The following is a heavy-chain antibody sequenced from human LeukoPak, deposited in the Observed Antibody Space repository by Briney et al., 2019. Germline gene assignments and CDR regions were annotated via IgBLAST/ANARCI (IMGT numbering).Heavy chain of an antibody. J-gene: IGHJ4*02. D-gene: IGHD6-13*01. V-gene: IGHV4-39*07. CDR3: ASWGAAAGTGGFDY. CDR2: IFYSGST. Sequence: SETLSLTCTVSSGSISTSNYYWGWVRQPPGKALEWIGNIFYSGSTYYSPSLKSRVTISLDTSKNQFSLKLSSVTAADTAVYYCASWGAAAGTGGFDYWGQGTLVTVSS. CDR1: SGSISTSNYY.